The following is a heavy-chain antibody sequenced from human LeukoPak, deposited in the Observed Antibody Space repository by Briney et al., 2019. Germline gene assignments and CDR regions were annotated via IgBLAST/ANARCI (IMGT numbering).Heavy chain of an antibody. D-gene: IGHD1-26*01. V-gene: IGHV1-18*01. J-gene: IGHJ4*02. Sequence: ASVKVSCNASGYTFTSYGISWVRQAPGQGLEWMGWISAYNGNTNYAQKLQGRVTMTTDTSTSTAYMELRSLRSDDTAVYYCARDTPIVGATNRADYWGQGTLVTVSS. CDR2: ISAYNGNT. CDR1: GYTFTSYG. CDR3: ARDTPIVGATNRADY.